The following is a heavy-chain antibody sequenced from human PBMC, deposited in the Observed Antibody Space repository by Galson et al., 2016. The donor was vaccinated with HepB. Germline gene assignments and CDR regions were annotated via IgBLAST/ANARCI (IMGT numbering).Heavy chain of an antibody. D-gene: IGHD6-13*01. Sequence: ETLSLTCTVSGGSISRNYWSWIRQPPGKGLEWIGEIDHYGRTNYNPSLKSRVTISLHASENQFPLQLNSVTAADTAVYYCARPWGQQLVDYWGQGTLVTVSS. CDR2: IDHYGRT. J-gene: IGHJ4*02. CDR1: GGSISRNY. V-gene: IGHV4-34*01. CDR3: ARPWGQQLVDY.